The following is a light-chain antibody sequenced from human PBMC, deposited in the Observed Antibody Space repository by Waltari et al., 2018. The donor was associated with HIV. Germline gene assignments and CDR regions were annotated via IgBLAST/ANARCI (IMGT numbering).Light chain of an antibody. CDR1: QNIDSS. CDR3: QQTYKAPHT. J-gene: IGKJ5*01. V-gene: IGKV1-39*01. CDR2: GAS. Sequence: DIQMTQSPSSLSASVGVRVTITCRASQNIDSSLSWYQQTPGKAPKLLIFGASNLQSGVPSRCTGSRSGTDFTHTVSSLQPEDFTTYYCQQTYKAPHTFGQGTRLEIK.